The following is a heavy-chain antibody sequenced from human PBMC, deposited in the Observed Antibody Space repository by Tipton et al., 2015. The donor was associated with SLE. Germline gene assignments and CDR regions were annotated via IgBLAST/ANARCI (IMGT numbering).Heavy chain of an antibody. D-gene: IGHD3-22*01. CDR1: GWSFSGYY. V-gene: IGHV4-34*01. CDR3: ARDSSGYYYSAFDI. J-gene: IGHJ3*02. CDR2: INHSGST. Sequence: TLSLTCAVYGWSFSGYYWSWIRQPPGKGLEWIGEINHSGSTNYNPSLKSRVTISVDTSKNQFSLKLSSVAAADTAVYYCARDSSGYYYSAFDIWGQGTMVTVSS.